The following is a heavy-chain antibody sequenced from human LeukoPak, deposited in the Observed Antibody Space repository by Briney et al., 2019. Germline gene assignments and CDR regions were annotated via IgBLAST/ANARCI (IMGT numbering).Heavy chain of an antibody. V-gene: IGHV5-51*01. CDR3: ASARDSSGWYNWFDP. CDR2: IYPGDSDT. CDR1: GYSFTSYW. D-gene: IGHD6-19*01. J-gene: IGHJ5*02. Sequence: GESLKISCKGSGYSFTSYWIGWVRQMPGKGLEWMGIIYPGDSDTRYSPSFQGQVTISADKSISTAYLQWSSLKASDTAMYYCASARDSSGWYNWFDPWGQGTLVTVSS.